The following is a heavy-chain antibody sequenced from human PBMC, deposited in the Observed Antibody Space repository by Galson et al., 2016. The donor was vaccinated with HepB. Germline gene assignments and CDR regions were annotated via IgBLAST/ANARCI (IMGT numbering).Heavy chain of an antibody. CDR2: INIDGRGT. V-gene: IGHV3-74*03. CDR3: ARGPTQKYGTGIFDP. CDR1: GFTFTDYW. J-gene: IGHJ5*02. D-gene: IGHD1-1*01. Sequence: SLRLSCAASGFTFTDYWIHWVRQGPRKGLVWVSYINIDGRGTTYADSVKGRLTVSRDNAKKTVYLQMNSLRDEDTAVHYCARGPTQKYGTGIFDPWGQGTLVTVSS.